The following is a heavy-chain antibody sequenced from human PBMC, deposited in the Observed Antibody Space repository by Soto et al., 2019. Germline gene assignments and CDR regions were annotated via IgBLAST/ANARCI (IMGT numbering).Heavy chain of an antibody. V-gene: IGHV3-9*01. J-gene: IGHJ5*02. D-gene: IGHD3-9*01. CDR2: ISWNSGSI. Sequence: EVQLVESGGGLVQPGRSLRLSCAASGLTFDDYAMHWVRQAPGKGLEWVSGISWNSGSIGYADSVKGRFTISRDNAKNALYLQMTSLRADATALYYCAKGLVRNSVVGWFDPWGRGTLVSVSS. CDR3: AKGLVRNSVVGWFDP. CDR1: GLTFDDYA.